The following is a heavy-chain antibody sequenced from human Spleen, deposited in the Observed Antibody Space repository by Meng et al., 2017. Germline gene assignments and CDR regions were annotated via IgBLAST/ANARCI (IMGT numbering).Heavy chain of an antibody. CDR2: INTNSGNP. V-gene: IGHV7-4-1*02. Sequence: QVQRVLSGSELREPGASVKVSCKASGYTLTNYAINWLRQAPGQGLEWMGWINTNSGNPTYAQGFTGRFVFSLDTSVSTAYLQISSLKAEDTAVYYCARDSDKYSSSSVRGYWGQGTLVTVSS. D-gene: IGHD6-6*01. J-gene: IGHJ4*02. CDR3: ARDSDKYSSSSVRGY. CDR1: GYTLTNYA.